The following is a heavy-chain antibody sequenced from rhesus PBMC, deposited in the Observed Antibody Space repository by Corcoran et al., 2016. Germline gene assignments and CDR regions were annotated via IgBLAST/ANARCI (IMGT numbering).Heavy chain of an antibody. J-gene: IGHJ4*01. V-gene: IGHV4-76*01. CDR1: GGFISSGSD. CDR3: ARAGGSGWYFYFDY. D-gene: IGHD6-31*01. Sequence: QVQLQESGPGVVKPSETLSLTCAVSGGFISSGSDWSWFRQPPGQGLEWIGYLYGSSGSTTNNPSLKNRVTISRDASKSQFSLKLSSVTAADTAVYYCARAGGSGWYFYFDYWGQGVLVTVSS. CDR2: LYGSSGST.